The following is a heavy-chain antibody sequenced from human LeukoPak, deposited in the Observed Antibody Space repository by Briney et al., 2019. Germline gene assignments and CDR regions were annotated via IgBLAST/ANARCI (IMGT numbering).Heavy chain of an antibody. CDR1: GFTFSSYS. J-gene: IGHJ4*02. V-gene: IGHV3-23*01. CDR2: ISGSGGST. Sequence: GSLRLSCAASGFTFSSYSMNWVRQAPGKGLEWVSAISGSGGSTYYADSVKGRSTISRDNSRNTLYLQMNSLRAEDTAVYYCAKDAFRHGSGSYYGYWGQGTLVTVSS. D-gene: IGHD3-10*01. CDR3: AKDAFRHGSGSYYGY.